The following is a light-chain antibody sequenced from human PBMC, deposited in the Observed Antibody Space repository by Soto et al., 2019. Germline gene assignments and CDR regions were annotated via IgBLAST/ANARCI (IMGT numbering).Light chain of an antibody. CDR3: CSYTSNSARG. J-gene: IGLJ1*01. Sequence: QSALTQPASVSGSPGQSITISCTGTSSDVGDYNYVSWYQQHPGKAPKLIIYEVSTRPSGISNRFSGSKSGNTASLTISGLQAADEADYYCCSYTSNSARGFGTGTKV. CDR2: EVS. CDR1: SSDVGDYNY. V-gene: IGLV2-14*03.